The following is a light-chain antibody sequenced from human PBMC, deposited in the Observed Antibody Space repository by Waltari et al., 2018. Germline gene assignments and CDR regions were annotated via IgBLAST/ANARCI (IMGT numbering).Light chain of an antibody. V-gene: IGLV3-19*01. Sequence: SSELTQDPVVSVALGQTVRITCQGDSLRIYYVSWYQQKPGQAPVVVMYGKNSRPSGTPDRLSGSSSGNTASLTITGAQAEDEADYYCNSRDSSGNLLGVFGGGTKLTVL. CDR2: GKN. CDR3: NSRDSSGNLLGV. J-gene: IGLJ3*02. CDR1: SLRIYY.